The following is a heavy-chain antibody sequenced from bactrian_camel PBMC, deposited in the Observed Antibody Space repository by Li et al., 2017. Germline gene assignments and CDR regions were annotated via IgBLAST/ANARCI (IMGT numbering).Heavy chain of an antibody. CDR2: INSSGRST. J-gene: IGHJ4*01. CDR3: ATDTLEYGGKAYNY. CDR1: GFTFSDYT. V-gene: IGHV3S42*01. Sequence: DVQLVESGGDLVRPGGSLRLSCAASGFTFSDYTMTWVRQAPGKGLEWVSDINSSGRSTNYADSVKGRFTISRDNAKNTPYLQLNSLKSEDTALYYCATDTLEYGGKAYNYWGQGTQVTVS. D-gene: IGHD6*01.